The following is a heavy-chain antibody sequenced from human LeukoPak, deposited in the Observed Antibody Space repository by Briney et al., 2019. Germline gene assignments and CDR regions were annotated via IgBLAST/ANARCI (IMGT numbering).Heavy chain of an antibody. D-gene: IGHD3-22*01. Sequence: GGSLRLSCAASGFTFSSYGMHWVRQAPGKGLEWVAVIWYDGSNKYYADSVKGRFTISRDNSKNTLYLQMNSLRAEDTAVYYCARDRGYYDSSGHYQYWGQGTLVTVSS. CDR3: ARDRGYYDSSGHYQY. J-gene: IGHJ4*02. CDR2: IWYDGSNK. CDR1: GFTFSSYG. V-gene: IGHV3-33*01.